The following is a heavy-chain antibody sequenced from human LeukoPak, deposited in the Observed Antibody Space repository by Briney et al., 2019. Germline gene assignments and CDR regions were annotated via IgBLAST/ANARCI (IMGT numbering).Heavy chain of an antibody. V-gene: IGHV3-23*01. J-gene: IGHJ2*01. D-gene: IGHD4-17*01. CDR3: AKETAYGASRYWYFDL. Sequence: PGGSLRLSCAASGFTFSSYAMSWVRQAPGKGLEWVSAISSSGDSTYYADSVKGRFTISRDNSKNTLHLQMNSLRAKDTALYYCAKETAYGASRYWYFDLWGRGTLVTVSS. CDR1: GFTFSSYA. CDR2: ISSSGDST.